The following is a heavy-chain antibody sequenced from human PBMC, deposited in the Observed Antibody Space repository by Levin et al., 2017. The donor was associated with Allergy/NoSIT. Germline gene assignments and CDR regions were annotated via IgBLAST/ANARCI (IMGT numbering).Heavy chain of an antibody. CDR2: INGDGTTT. CDR3: SGDWGGKAAKY. CDR1: GFSFSTHW. D-gene: IGHD2-21*01. J-gene: IGHJ4*02. V-gene: IGHV3-74*01. Sequence: AGGSLRLSCAASGFSFSTHWMHWVRQVPGKGLVWLSYINGDGTTTSYADSVEGRFTISRDNAKNTLYLQMNSLRADDTALYYCSGDWGGKAAKYWGQGTLVTVSS.